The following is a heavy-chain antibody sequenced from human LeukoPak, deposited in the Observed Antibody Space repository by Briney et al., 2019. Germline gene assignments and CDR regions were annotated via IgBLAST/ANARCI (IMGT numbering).Heavy chain of an antibody. Sequence: PGGSLRLSCAASGFTFSSYSMNWVRQAPGKGLEWVAFIRYDGSNKYYADSVKGRFTISRDNSKNTLYLQMNSLRAEDTAVYYCAKDQVGARAFDIWGQGTMVTVSS. D-gene: IGHD1-26*01. CDR3: AKDQVGARAFDI. J-gene: IGHJ3*02. CDR1: GFTFSSYS. V-gene: IGHV3-30*02. CDR2: IRYDGSNK.